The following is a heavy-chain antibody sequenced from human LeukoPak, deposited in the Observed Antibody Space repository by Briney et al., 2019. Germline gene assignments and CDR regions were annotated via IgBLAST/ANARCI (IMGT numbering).Heavy chain of an antibody. CDR1: GGTFSSYA. Sequence: SVKVSCKASGGTFSSYAISWVRQAPGQGLEWMGGILPIFGTANYAQKFQGRVTITADESTSTAYMELSSLRSEDTAVYYCARSTYYDILNAFDIWGQGTMVTVSS. J-gene: IGHJ3*02. V-gene: IGHV1-69*13. CDR2: ILPIFGTA. D-gene: IGHD3-9*01. CDR3: ARSTYYDILNAFDI.